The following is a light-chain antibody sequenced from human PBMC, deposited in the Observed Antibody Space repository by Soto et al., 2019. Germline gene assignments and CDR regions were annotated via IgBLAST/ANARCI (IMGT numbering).Light chain of an antibody. J-gene: IGLJ2*01. V-gene: IGLV2-14*01. CDR1: ASDVGGYSY. CDR2: DVS. Sequence: QSALTQPRSVSGSPGQSVTISCTGTASDVGGYSYVSWYQQHPGKVPKLIIYDVSNRPSGVSNRFSGSKSGNTASLTISGLQAEDEADYYCSSYTSSSTHVVFGGGTQLTVL. CDR3: SSYTSSSTHVV.